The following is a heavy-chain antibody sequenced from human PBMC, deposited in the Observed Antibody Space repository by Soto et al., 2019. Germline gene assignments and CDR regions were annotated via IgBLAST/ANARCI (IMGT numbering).Heavy chain of an antibody. V-gene: IGHV4-31*03. CDR2: IFYSGNT. CDR1: GGSISNGGFY. Sequence: PSETLSLTCTVSGGSISNGGFYWTWIRQRPGKGLEWVGDIFYSGNTNYSPSLKSRVTISIDASKNQFSLRLSSVTAADTSVYYCXSHRRSVWGSYRPPFDYWGQGTLVTVSS. J-gene: IGHJ4*02. CDR3: XSHRRSVWGSYRPPFDY. D-gene: IGHD3-16*02.